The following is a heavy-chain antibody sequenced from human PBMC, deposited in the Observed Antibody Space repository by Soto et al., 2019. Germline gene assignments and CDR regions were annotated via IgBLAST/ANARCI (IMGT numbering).Heavy chain of an antibody. CDR2: ISYDGSNK. CDR1: GFTFSSYG. Sequence: PGGSLRLSCAASGFTFSSYGMHWVRQAPGKGLEWVAVISYDGSNKYYADSVKGRFTISRDNSKNTLYLQMNSLRAEDTAVYYCAKDNHHGSGKTYYFDYWGQGTLVTVSS. D-gene: IGHD3-10*01. J-gene: IGHJ4*02. V-gene: IGHV3-30*18. CDR3: AKDNHHGSGKTYYFDY.